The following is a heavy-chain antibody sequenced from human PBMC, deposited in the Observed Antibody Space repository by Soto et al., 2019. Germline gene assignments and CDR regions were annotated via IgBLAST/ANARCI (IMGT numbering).Heavy chain of an antibody. D-gene: IGHD1-26*01. CDR3: ATPLSYSGRRKFYYYGMDV. V-gene: IGHV1-69*13. CDR2: IIPIFGTA. CDR1: GGTFSSYA. Sequence: GASVKVSCKASGGTFSSYAISWVRQAPGQGLEWMGGIIPIFGTANYAQKFQGRVTITADESTSTAYMELSSLRSEDTAVYYCATPLSYSGRRKFYYYGMDVWGQGTTVTVSS. J-gene: IGHJ6*02.